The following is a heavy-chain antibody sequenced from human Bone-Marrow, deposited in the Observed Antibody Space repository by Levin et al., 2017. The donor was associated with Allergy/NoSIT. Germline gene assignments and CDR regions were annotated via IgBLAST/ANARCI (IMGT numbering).Heavy chain of an antibody. D-gene: IGHD2-2*01. V-gene: IGHV4-59*01. Sequence: KSSETLSLTCTVSGGSISSYYWSWIRQPPGKGLEWIGYIYYSGSTNYNPSLKSRVTISVDTSKNQFSLKLSSVTAADTAVYYCARGYCSSTSCYAGGFWDYYYYYMDVWGKGTTVTVSS. CDR1: GGSISSYY. CDR3: ARGYCSSTSCYAGGFWDYYYYYMDV. J-gene: IGHJ6*03. CDR2: IYYSGST.